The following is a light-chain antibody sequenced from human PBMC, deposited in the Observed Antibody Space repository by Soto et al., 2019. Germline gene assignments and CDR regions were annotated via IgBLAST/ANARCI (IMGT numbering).Light chain of an antibody. CDR3: CSYGKV. V-gene: IGLV2-23*01. CDR1: SRSVDSYDF. CDR2: EGT. Sequence: QSALTQPASVSGSPGQSIIISCTGISRSVDSYDFVSWYQQHPGKAPKLIIYEGTQRPSGVSNRFSGSTSDNAASLTISGLQAEDEADYYCCSYGKVFGTGTKLTVL. J-gene: IGLJ1*01.